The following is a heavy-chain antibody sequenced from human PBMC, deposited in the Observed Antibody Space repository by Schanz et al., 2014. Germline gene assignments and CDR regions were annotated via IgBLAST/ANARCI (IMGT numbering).Heavy chain of an antibody. CDR1: GFTFSDHY. V-gene: IGHV3-23*01. D-gene: IGHD2-15*01. CDR3: ARDRGYCSGGSCLTFDY. J-gene: IGHJ4*02. CDR2: LSGSGGST. Sequence: PGGSLRLSCAASGFTFSDHYMDWVRQAPGKGLEWVSALSGSGGSTYYADSVKGRFTISRDNSKNTLYLQMNTLRAEDTAVYYCARDRGYCSGGSCLTFDYWGQGTLVTVSS.